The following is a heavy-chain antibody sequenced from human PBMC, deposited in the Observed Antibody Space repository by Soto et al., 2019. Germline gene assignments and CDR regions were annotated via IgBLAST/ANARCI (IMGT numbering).Heavy chain of an antibody. CDR3: ARDSRDWNYDGTNWFDP. CDR1: GFTFSSYG. J-gene: IGHJ5*02. V-gene: IGHV3-33*01. Sequence: QVQLVESGGGVVQPERSLRLSCAASGFTFSSYGMHWVRQAPGKGLEWVAVIWYDGSNKYYADSVKGRFTISRDNSKNTLYLQMNSLRAEDTAVYYCARDSRDWNYDGTNWFDPWGQGTLVTVSS. D-gene: IGHD1-7*01. CDR2: IWYDGSNK.